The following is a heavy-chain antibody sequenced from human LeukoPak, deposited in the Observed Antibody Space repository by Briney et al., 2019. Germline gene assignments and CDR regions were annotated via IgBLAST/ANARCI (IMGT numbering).Heavy chain of an antibody. Sequence: PGRSLRLSCAASGFTFSSYGMHWVRQAPGKGLEWVAVISYDGSNKYYADSVKGRFTISRDNSKNTLYLQMNSLRAEDTAVYYCAKFSSGWYLGYFQHWGQGTLVTVSS. CDR3: AKFSSGWYLGYFQH. V-gene: IGHV3-30*18. CDR2: ISYDGSNK. CDR1: GFTFSSYG. D-gene: IGHD6-19*01. J-gene: IGHJ1*01.